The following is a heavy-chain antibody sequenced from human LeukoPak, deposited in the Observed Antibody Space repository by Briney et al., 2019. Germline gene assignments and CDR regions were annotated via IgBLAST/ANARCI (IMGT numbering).Heavy chain of an antibody. J-gene: IGHJ3*01. V-gene: IGHV3-20*04. CDR1: GFTFDDYG. Sequence: TGGSLRLSCAASGFTFDDYGLNWVRQAPGKGLQWVSGINWNGGSTHYADSVKGRFTISRDNVKNSLYLQMNSLRAEDTALYYCARVRVVWDLDDAFDVWGQGTMVTVSS. CDR3: ARVRVVWDLDDAFDV. CDR2: INWNGGST. D-gene: IGHD1-26*01.